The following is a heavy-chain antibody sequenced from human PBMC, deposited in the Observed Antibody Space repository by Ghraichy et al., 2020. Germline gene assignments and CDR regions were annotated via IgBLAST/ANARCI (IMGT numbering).Heavy chain of an antibody. J-gene: IGHJ4*02. D-gene: IGHD3-10*01. CDR2: ISGSGGST. Sequence: GESLRLSCAASGFTFSSYAMSWVRQAPGKGLEWVSAISGSGGSTYYADSVKGRFTISRDNSKNTLYLQMNSLRAEDTAVYYCAKWRWAMVRGDNVDYWGQGTLVTVSS. V-gene: IGHV3-23*01. CDR3: AKWRWAMVRGDNVDY. CDR1: GFTFSSYA.